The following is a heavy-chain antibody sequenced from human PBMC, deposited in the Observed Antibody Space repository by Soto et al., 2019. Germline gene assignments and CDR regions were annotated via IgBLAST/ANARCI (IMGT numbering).Heavy chain of an antibody. D-gene: IGHD2-15*01. CDR3: GSPRSGPSPDVGH. CDR1: VFSVDTTYC. J-gene: IGHJ4*01. V-gene: IGHV1-2*02. Sequence: ASVKVSCKASVFSVDTTYCIHWVRRAPGQGLEWMGSINPNSGDTNYAQNFQGRVTMTRDTSISTAYMEVSSLTSDDTAVYYCGSPRSGPSPDVGHWGHGTVVTVPQ. CDR2: INPNSGDT.